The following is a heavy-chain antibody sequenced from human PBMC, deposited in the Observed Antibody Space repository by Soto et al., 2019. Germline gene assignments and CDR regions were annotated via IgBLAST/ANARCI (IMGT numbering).Heavy chain of an antibody. V-gene: IGHV3-64D*08. J-gene: IGHJ4*02. Sequence: GGSLRLSCSASGFTFSNFAMHWVRQAPGKGLECVSVIGANGRSTYYAESVKARFTISRDNSKSTLYLQMSSLRPEDTAIYYCVKGGTGVAGTPSDWGQGTLVTVSS. CDR2: IGANGRST. CDR3: VKGGTGVAGTPSD. CDR1: GFTFSNFA. D-gene: IGHD6-19*01.